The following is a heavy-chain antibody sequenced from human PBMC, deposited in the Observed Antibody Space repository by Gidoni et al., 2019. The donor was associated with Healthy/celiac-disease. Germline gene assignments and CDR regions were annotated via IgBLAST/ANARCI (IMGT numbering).Heavy chain of an antibody. Sequence: EVQLVESGGGVVQPGGSLRLSCATSGFTFSTYPMFWVRQAPGKGLVWVSRINTDGSNTNYADSVKGRFTISRDNAKNTLHLEMNSLRAEDTAVYYCVRAITGTFDYWGQGTLVTVSS. CDR2: INTDGSNT. CDR1: GFTFSTYP. J-gene: IGHJ4*02. V-gene: IGHV3-74*01. D-gene: IGHD3-10*01. CDR3: VRAITGTFDY.